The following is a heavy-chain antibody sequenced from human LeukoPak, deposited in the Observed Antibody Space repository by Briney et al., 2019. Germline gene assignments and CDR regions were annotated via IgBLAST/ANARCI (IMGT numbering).Heavy chain of an antibody. CDR1: GGSISSYY. D-gene: IGHD6-13*01. V-gene: IGHV4-59*01. CDR2: IYYSGST. Sequence: SETLSLTCTVSGGSISSYYWSWIRQPPGKGLEWIGYIYYSGSTNYNPSLKSRVTISVDTSKNQFSLKLNSVTAADTAVYYCARTTEAHSWRTRYYDYYMDVWGKGTTVTVSS. J-gene: IGHJ6*03. CDR3: ARTTEAHSWRTRYYDYYMDV.